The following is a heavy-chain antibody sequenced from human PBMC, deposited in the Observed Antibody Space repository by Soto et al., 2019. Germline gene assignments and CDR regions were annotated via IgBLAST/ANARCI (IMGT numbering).Heavy chain of an antibody. Sequence: QVQLVQSGAEVKKPGASVKVSCKASEYTFTSYDINWVRQATGQGLEWMGWMNPNSGNTAYAQKFQGRVTMTRTTSISTAYMELSSLRSEDTAVYYCAREGGYSYGFGYWGQGTLVTVSS. V-gene: IGHV1-8*01. D-gene: IGHD5-18*01. J-gene: IGHJ4*02. CDR2: MNPNSGNT. CDR3: AREGGYSYGFGY. CDR1: EYTFTSYD.